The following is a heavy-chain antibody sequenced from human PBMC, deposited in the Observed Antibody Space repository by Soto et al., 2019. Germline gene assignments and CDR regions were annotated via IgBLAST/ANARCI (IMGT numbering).Heavy chain of an antibody. CDR2: INPSGGST. Sequence: GASVKVSCKASGYTFTSYYMHWVRQAPGQGLEWMGIINPSGGSTSYAQKFQGRVTMTRDTSTSTVYMELSSLRSEDTAVYYCARNGITMIVGGAFDIWGQGTMVTVS. J-gene: IGHJ3*02. CDR1: GYTFTSYY. V-gene: IGHV1-46*01. CDR3: ARNGITMIVGGAFDI. D-gene: IGHD3-22*01.